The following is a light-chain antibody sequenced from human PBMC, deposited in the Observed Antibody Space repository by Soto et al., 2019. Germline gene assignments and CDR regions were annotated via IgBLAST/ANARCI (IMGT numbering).Light chain of an antibody. CDR3: CSYAGTVTWV. J-gene: IGLJ3*02. Sequence: QSVLTQPASVSGSPGQSITISCTGTRSDIGSYNLVSWYQQHPGKAPKLIIYEVTKRPSGVSNRLSGSKSGNTASLTISGLQTEDEADYYCCSYAGTVTWVFGGGTKLTVL. CDR1: RSDIGSYNL. CDR2: EVT. V-gene: IGLV2-23*02.